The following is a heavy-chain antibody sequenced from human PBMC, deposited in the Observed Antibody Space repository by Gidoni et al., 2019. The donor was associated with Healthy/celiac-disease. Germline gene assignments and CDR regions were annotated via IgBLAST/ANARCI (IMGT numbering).Heavy chain of an antibody. Sequence: QLQLWESGSVLVKPSQTLSLTCAVSGGSISSGGYSWSWIRQPPGKGLEWIGYIYHSGSTYYNPSLKSRVTISVDRSKNQFSLKLSSVTAADTAVYYCARGNTTPDIWGQGTMVTVSS. D-gene: IGHD3-3*01. CDR1: GGSISSGGYS. CDR2: IYHSGST. J-gene: IGHJ3*02. CDR3: ARGNTTPDI. V-gene: IGHV4-30-2*01.